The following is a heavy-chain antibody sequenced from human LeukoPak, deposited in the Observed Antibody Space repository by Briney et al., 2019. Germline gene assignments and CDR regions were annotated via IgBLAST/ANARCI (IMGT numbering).Heavy chain of an antibody. J-gene: IGHJ3*02. CDR1: GVSISSGSYY. D-gene: IGHD6-19*01. V-gene: IGHV4-61*02. CDR2: IYTSGST. CDR3: ARGEYSSGWLPLDAFDI. Sequence: PSETLSLTCTVSGVSISSGSYYWSWIRQPAGKGLEWIGRIYTSGSTNYNPSLKSRVTISVDTSKNQFSLKLSSVTAADTAVYYCARGEYSSGWLPLDAFDIWGQGTMVTVSS.